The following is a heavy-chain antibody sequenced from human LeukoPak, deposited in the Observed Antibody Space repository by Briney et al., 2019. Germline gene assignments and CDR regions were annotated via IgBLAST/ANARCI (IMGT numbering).Heavy chain of an antibody. Sequence: GGSLRLSCAASGFTFSGSGMHWVRQASGKGLEWVGRIRNKAHNYATAYAASVKGRFTISRDDSKNTAYLQMNSLKSEDTAVYYCARQATDDYGDDWGQGTLVNVSS. CDR1: GFTFSGSG. V-gene: IGHV3-73*01. CDR2: IRNKAHNYAT. CDR3: ARQATDDYGDD. J-gene: IGHJ4*02.